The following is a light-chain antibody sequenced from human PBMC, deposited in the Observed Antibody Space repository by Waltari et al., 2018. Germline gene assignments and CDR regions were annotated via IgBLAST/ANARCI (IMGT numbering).Light chain of an antibody. V-gene: IGKV1D-12*01. CDR1: QGISSW. Sequence: DIQMTQSPSSVSASVGDRVTITCRASQGISSWLAWYQQKQGKAPNLLISAASSLQSWVPSRFSGSGSGTDFTLTISSLQPEDFATYYCLQTNSLPFTFGGGTNVEIK. CDR3: LQTNSLPFT. CDR2: AAS. J-gene: IGKJ4*01.